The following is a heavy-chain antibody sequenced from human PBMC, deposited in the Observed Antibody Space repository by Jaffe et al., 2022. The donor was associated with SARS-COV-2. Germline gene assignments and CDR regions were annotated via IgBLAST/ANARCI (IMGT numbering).Heavy chain of an antibody. Sequence: EVQLVESGGGLVKPGGSLRLSCAASGFTFSSYSMNWVRQAPGKGLEWVSSISSSSSYIYYADSVKGRFTISRDNAKNSLYLQMNSLRAEDTAVYYCARDPYKYCSSTSCYLYGMDVWGQGTTVTVSS. CDR1: GFTFSSYS. CDR3: ARDPYKYCSSTSCYLYGMDV. V-gene: IGHV3-21*01. D-gene: IGHD2-2*01. J-gene: IGHJ6*02. CDR2: ISSSSSYI.